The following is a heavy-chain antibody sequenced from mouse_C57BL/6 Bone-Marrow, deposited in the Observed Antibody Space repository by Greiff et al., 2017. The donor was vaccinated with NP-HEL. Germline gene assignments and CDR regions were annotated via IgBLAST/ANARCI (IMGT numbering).Heavy chain of an antibody. V-gene: IGHV1-26*01. Sequence: EVQLQQSGPELVKPGASVKISCKASGYTFTDYYMNWVKQSHGKSLEWIGDINPNNGGTSYNQKFKGKATLTVDKSSSTAYMELRSLTSEDSAVYYCASEPAYWGQGTLVTVSA. CDR3: ASEPAY. J-gene: IGHJ3*01. CDR1: GYTFTDYY. CDR2: INPNNGGT.